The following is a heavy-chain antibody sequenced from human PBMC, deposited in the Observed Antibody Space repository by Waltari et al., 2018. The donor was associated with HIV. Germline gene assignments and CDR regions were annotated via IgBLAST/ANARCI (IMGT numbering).Heavy chain of an antibody. CDR2: INHSGST. CDR3: ARGGYCGGDCYASKGWFDP. CDR1: GGSFSGYY. J-gene: IGHJ5*02. V-gene: IGHV4-34*01. D-gene: IGHD2-21*02. Sequence: QVQLQQWGAGLLKPSETLSLTCAVYGGSFSGYYWSWIRQPPGKGLEWIGEINHSGSTNYNPSLKSRVTISVDTSKNQFSLKLSSVTAADTAVYYCARGGYCGGDCYASKGWFDPWGQGTLVTVSS.